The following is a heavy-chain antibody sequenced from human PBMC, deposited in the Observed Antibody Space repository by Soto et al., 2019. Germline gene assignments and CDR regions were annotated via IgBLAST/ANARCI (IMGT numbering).Heavy chain of an antibody. V-gene: IGHV1-58*01. CDR2: IVVGSGNT. D-gene: IGHD3-10*02. CDR3: AADYYVYGMDV. CDR1: GFTFTSFA. J-gene: IGHJ6*02. Sequence: ASVKVSCKASGFTFTSFAVQRVRQARGQRLEWIGWIVVGSGNTNYAQKFQERVTITRNMSTSTAYMELSSLISEDTAVYYCAADYYVYGMDVWGQGTTVTVSS.